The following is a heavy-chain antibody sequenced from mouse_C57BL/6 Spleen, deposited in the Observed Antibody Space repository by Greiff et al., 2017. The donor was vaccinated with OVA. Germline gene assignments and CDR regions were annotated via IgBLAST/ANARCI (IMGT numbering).Heavy chain of an antibody. D-gene: IGHD2-4*01. CDR2: INPNNGGT. Sequence: EVQLQQSGPELVKPGASVKISCKASGYTFTDYYMNWVKQSHGKSLEWIGDINPNNGGTSYNQKFKGKATLTVDKSSSTAYMELRSLTSEDSAVYYCAGGYDYDGYAMDYWGQGTSVTVSS. CDR1: GYTFTDYY. V-gene: IGHV1-26*01. J-gene: IGHJ4*01. CDR3: AGGYDYDGYAMDY.